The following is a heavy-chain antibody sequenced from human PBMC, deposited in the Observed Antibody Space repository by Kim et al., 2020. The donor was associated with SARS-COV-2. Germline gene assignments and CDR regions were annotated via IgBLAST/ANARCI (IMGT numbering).Heavy chain of an antibody. J-gene: IGHJ6*02. D-gene: IGHD3-10*01. CDR3: ARGAYYYGSGRKSYGMDV. V-gene: IGHV3-20*01. Sequence: GSLRLSCAASGFTFDDYGMSWVRQAPGKGLEWVSGINWNGGSTGYADSVKGRFTISRDNAKNSLYLQMNSLRAEDTALYHCARGAYYYGSGRKSYGMDVWGQGTTVTVSS. CDR2: INWNGGST. CDR1: GFTFDDYG.